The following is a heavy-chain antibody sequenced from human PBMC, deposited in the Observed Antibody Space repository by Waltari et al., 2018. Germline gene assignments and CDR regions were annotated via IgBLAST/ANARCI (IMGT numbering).Heavy chain of an antibody. CDR2: IKLSGTT. CDR3: AKGGHDNGRRNWYFGV. D-gene: IGHD1-1*01. CDR1: GGAFSGYY. V-gene: IGHV4-34*01. Sequence: QVQLQQWGAGLLKPSEPLSLTCAAHGGAFSGYYWGWCRQPPGKGLEWIGEIKLSGTTNYNPSLKSRVTMSVDRSKNQFSLKLNSVIAADTAVYYCAKGGHDNGRRNWYFGVWGRGTPVTVSS. J-gene: IGHJ2*01.